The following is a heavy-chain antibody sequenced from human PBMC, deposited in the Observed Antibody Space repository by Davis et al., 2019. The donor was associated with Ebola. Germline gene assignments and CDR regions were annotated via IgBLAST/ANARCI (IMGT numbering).Heavy chain of an antibody. Sequence: GESLKISCAASGFTFSSYAMSWARQAPGKGLEWVSVIYSGGSTYYADSVKGRFTISRDNSKNTLYLQMNSLRAEDTAVYYCAKDLTFWRGCMDVWGQGTTVTVSS. CDR1: GFTFSSYA. CDR3: AKDLTFWRGCMDV. J-gene: IGHJ6*02. CDR2: IYSGGST. D-gene: IGHD3-3*01. V-gene: IGHV3-23*03.